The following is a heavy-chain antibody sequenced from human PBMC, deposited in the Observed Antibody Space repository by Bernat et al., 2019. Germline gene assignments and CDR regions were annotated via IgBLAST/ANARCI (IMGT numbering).Heavy chain of an antibody. CDR3: ARGSGFLLGYYDYIWGSYRPPYYFDY. V-gene: IGHV4-4*02. CDR2: IYHSGST. J-gene: IGHJ4*02. CDR1: GGSISSSNW. Sequence: QVQLQESGPGLVKPSGTLSLTCAVSGGSISSSNWWSWVRQPPGKGLEWIGEIYHSGSTNYNPSLKSRVTISVDKSKNQFSLKLSSVTAADTAVYYCARGSGFLLGYYDYIWGSYRPPYYFDYWGQGTLVTVSS. D-gene: IGHD3-16*02.